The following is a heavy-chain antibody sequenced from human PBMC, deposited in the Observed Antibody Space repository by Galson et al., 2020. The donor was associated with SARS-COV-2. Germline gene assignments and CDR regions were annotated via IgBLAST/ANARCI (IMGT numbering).Heavy chain of an antibody. D-gene: IGHD3-22*01. CDR3: ARARIVVVINAFDI. CDR2: IYYSGST. J-gene: IGHJ3*02. Sequence: ETSETLSLTCTVSGGSISNGGYYWSWIRQHPGKGLEWIGYIYYSGSTYYNPSLKSRVTISVDTSKNQFSLKLSSVTAADTAVYYCARARIVVVINAFDIWGQGTMVTVSS. V-gene: IGHV4-31*03. CDR1: GGSISNGGYY.